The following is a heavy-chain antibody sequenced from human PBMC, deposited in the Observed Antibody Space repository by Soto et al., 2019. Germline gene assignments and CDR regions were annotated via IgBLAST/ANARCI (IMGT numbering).Heavy chain of an antibody. J-gene: IGHJ6*02. CDR3: AREITTLAAVYYGMDV. Sequence: QVQLVQSGAEVKKPGASVKVSCKASGYTFTSFDINWVRQATGQRLEWMGWMNTNSGNTDFAQKFQGRVSMTRDTSISTAYMELSNLRSDDTAVYYCAREITTLAAVYYGMDVWGQGTTVTVSS. CDR1: GYTFTSFD. CDR2: MNTNSGNT. V-gene: IGHV1-8*01. D-gene: IGHD3-3*02.